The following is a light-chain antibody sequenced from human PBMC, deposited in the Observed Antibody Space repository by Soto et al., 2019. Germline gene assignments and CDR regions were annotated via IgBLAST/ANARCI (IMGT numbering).Light chain of an antibody. J-gene: IGKJ5*01. CDR3: QQYDNFPRAIN. CDR2: DAS. CDR1: QDISNY. Sequence: DIRMTQSPSSLSGCVGDRVTIACQASQDISNYLHWYQQKPGKAPKLLIYDASNLETGVPSRFSGSGSGTDFTFTISSLQPEDIATYYCQQYDNFPRAINFGQGTRLEIK. V-gene: IGKV1-33*01.